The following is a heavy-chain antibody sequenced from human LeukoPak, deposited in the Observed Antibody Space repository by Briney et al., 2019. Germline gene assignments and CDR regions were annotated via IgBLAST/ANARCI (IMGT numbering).Heavy chain of an antibody. Sequence: SETLSLTCTVSGGSISSYYWSWIRQPPGKGLEWIGYIYYSGSTNYNPSLKSRVTISVDTSKNQFSLKLSSVTAADTAVYYCARGRLWFGELLFNYYYYYGMDVWGEGTTVTVSS. D-gene: IGHD3-10*01. V-gene: IGHV4-59*01. J-gene: IGHJ6*04. CDR2: IYYSGST. CDR1: GGSISSYY. CDR3: ARGRLWFGELLFNYYYYYGMDV.